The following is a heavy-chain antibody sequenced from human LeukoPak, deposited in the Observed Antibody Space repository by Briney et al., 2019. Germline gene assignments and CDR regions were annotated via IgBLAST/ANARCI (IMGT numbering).Heavy chain of an antibody. D-gene: IGHD3-22*01. CDR2: INHSGST. J-gene: IGHJ4*02. V-gene: IGHV4-34*01. CDR3: ARGPLHPYYDSSGYYDY. Sequence: SETLSLTCAVYGGSFSGYYWSWIRQPPGEGLEWIGEINHSGSTNYNPSLKSRVTISVDTSKNQFSLKLSSVTAADTAVYYCARGPLHPYYDSSGYYDYWGQGTLVTVSS. CDR1: GGSFSGYY.